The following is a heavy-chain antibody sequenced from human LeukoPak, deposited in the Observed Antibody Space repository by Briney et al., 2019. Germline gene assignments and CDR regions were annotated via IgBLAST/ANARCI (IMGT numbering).Heavy chain of an antibody. CDR3: ARDPGLFGDNGPGYYYYYMDV. CDR1: GYTFTSYY. Sequence: ASVKVSCKASGYTFTSYYMHWVRQAPGQGLEWMGIINPSGGSTSYAQKFQGRVTMTRDTSPSTVYMELSSLRSEDTAVYYCARDPGLFGDNGPGYYYYYMDVWGKGTTVTVSS. J-gene: IGHJ6*03. D-gene: IGHD2-21*01. CDR2: INPSGGST. V-gene: IGHV1-46*01.